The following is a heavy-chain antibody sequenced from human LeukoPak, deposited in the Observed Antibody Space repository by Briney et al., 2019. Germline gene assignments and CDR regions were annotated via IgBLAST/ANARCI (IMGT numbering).Heavy chain of an antibody. V-gene: IGHV1-69*06. CDR2: IIPIFGTA. D-gene: IGHD5-24*01. CDR3: ARGHQPPSSRDGYNWYGSLRSGAFDI. CDR1: GYTFTSYG. Sequence: VASVKVSCKASGYTFTSYGISWVRQAPGQGLEWMGGIIPIFGTANYAQKFQGRVTITADKSTSTAYMELSSLRSEDTAVYYCARGHQPPSSRDGYNWYGSLRSGAFDIWGQGTMVTVSS. J-gene: IGHJ3*02.